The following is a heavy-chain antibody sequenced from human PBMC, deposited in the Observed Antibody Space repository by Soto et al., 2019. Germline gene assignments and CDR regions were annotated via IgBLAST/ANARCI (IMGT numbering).Heavy chain of an antibody. J-gene: IGHJ5*02. CDR2: IYYSGST. CDR1: GGSISSGDYY. D-gene: IGHD4-4*01. Sequence: SETLSLTCTVSGGSISSGDYYWSWIRQPPGKGLEWIGYIYYSGSTYYNPSLKSRVTISVDTSKNQFSLKLSSVTAADTAVYYCARELGGLHGVWFDPWGQGTLVTVSS. V-gene: IGHV4-30-4*01. CDR3: ARELGGLHGVWFDP.